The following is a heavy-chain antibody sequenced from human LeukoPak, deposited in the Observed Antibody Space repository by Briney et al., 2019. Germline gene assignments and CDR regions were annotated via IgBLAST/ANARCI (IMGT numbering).Heavy chain of an antibody. D-gene: IGHD5-12*01. V-gene: IGHV4-34*01. CDR1: GGSFSGYY. CDR3: ATMPTNYYYYYYMDV. CDR2: INHSGST. J-gene: IGHJ6*03. Sequence: SETLSPTCAVYGGSFSGYYWSWIRQPPGKGLEWIGEINHSGSTNYNPSLKSRVTISVDTSKNQFSLKLSSVTAADTAVYYCATMPTNYYYYYYMDVWGKGTTVTVSS.